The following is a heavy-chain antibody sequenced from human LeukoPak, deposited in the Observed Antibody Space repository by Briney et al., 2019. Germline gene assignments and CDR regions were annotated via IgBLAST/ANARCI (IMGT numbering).Heavy chain of an antibody. J-gene: IGHJ4*02. CDR1: GFTFSSYG. CDR2: ISYDGSHK. Sequence: HPGGSLRLSCAASGFTFSSYGMHWVRQAPGKGLEWVAVISYDGSHKYYADSVKGRFTISRDKSKNTLYLQMNSLRAEDTAGYYCAKDQLWWNYYDNSGYPTFDYWGQGTLVTVSS. D-gene: IGHD3-22*01. CDR3: AKDQLWWNYYDNSGYPTFDY. V-gene: IGHV3-30*18.